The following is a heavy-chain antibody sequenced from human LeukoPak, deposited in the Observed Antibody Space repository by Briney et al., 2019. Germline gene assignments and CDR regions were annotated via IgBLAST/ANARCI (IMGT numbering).Heavy chain of an antibody. V-gene: IGHV3-21*06. J-gene: IGHJ4*02. CDR2: IDSSGGYM. Sequence: PGGSLRLSCTVSGFTVSSNSMSWVRQAPGKGLEWVSSIDSSGGYMFCADSVKGRFIISRDNAKDSLYLQMNSLRVEDTAVYYCLRGDRRDYWGQGTLVTVSS. CDR1: GFTVSSNS. CDR3: LRGDRRDY.